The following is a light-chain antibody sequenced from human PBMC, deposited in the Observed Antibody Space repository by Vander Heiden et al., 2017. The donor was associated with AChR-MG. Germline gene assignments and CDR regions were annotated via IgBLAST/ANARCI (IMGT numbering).Light chain of an antibody. J-gene: IGKJ3*01. CDR3: QKYNSAPFT. CDR2: AAS. Sequence: DIQMPQSPSSLPASVGDSVTITSRASQGISNYLAWYRQKPGKVPELLIYAASTLQSGVPARFSGSGSGTDFSLTIISLQPEDVATYYCQKYNSAPFTFGPGTKVDLK. V-gene: IGKV1-27*01. CDR1: QGISNY.